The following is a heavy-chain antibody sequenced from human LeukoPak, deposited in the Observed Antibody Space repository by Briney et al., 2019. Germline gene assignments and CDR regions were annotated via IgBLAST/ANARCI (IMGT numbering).Heavy chain of an antibody. V-gene: IGHV3-66*01. D-gene: IGHD3-22*01. CDR2: IYSGGST. Sequence: GGSLRLSCAASGFTVSSNYTSWVRQAPGKGLEWVSVIYSGGSTYYADSVKGRFTISRDNSKNTLYLQMNSLRAEDTAVYYCARGVYDSTNWFDPWGQGTLVTVSS. J-gene: IGHJ5*02. CDR1: GFTVSSNY. CDR3: ARGVYDSTNWFDP.